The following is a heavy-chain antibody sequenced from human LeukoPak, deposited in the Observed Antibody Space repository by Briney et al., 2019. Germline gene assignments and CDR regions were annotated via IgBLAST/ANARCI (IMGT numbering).Heavy chain of an antibody. CDR2: ISGSGGST. CDR3: VPGYGYTEVDY. D-gene: IGHD5-24*01. Sequence: PGGSLRLSCAASGFTFSDYYMSWVRQAPGKGLEWVSAISGSGGSTYYADSVKGRFTISRDNSKNTLYLQMNSLRAEDTAVYYCVPGYGYTEVDYWGQGTLVTVSS. CDR1: GFTFSDYY. V-gene: IGHV3-23*01. J-gene: IGHJ4*02.